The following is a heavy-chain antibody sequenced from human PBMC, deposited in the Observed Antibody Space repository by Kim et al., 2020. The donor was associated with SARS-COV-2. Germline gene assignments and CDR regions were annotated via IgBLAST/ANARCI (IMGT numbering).Heavy chain of an antibody. V-gene: IGHV3-23*01. CDR1: GFTFTGHA. Sequence: GGSLRLSCTTSGFTFTGHAMSWVRQAPGKGLEWVSVINGSDGTTYYVYSVKGRFSFSRDGSKNTLYLQMNALRADDTAAYYCLKGGWGLHLDSWGQGTL. CDR2: INGSDGTT. CDR3: LKGGWGLHLDS. J-gene: IGHJ4*02. D-gene: IGHD2-21*01.